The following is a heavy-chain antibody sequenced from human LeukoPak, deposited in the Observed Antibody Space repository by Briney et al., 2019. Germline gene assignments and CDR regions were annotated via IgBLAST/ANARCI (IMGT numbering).Heavy chain of an antibody. Sequence: PGGSLRLSCTASGFTFGDYAMSWDRQAPGKGLEWVGFITSKAYGGTTEYAASVKGRFTISRDDSKSIAYLQMNSLKTEDTAVYYCTRELYGSGSSDGMDVWGKGTTVTVSS. CDR1: GFTFGDYA. V-gene: IGHV3-49*04. J-gene: IGHJ6*04. D-gene: IGHD3-10*01. CDR3: TRELYGSGSSDGMDV. CDR2: ITSKAYGGTT.